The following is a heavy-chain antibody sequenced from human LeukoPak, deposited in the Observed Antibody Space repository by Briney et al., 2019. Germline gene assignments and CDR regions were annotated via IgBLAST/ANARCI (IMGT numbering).Heavy chain of an antibody. V-gene: IGHV3-30*18. J-gene: IGHJ4*02. D-gene: IGHD3-22*01. Sequence: PGRSLRLSCAASGFTFSSYGMHWIRQAPGKELEWVAVISYDGSNKYYADSVKGRFTISRDNSKNTLCLQMNSLRAEDTAVYYCAKDTPYYYDSSGYLFDYWGQGTLVTVSS. CDR2: ISYDGSNK. CDR3: AKDTPYYYDSSGYLFDY. CDR1: GFTFSSYG.